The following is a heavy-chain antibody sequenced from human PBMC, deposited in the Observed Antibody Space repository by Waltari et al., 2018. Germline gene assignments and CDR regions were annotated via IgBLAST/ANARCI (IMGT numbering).Heavy chain of an antibody. CDR2: IYYSGRS. Sequence: QLQLLESGPGLVKPSATLSLTCTVPGDSVINSNYSWGWLRQPPGKGLEWIGNIYYSGRSSYNPSLKSRVIISVDTSKNQFSVRLTSVTAADTAVFYCARLSPPMWVRGVKGGYYFDYWGPGTLVTVSS. CDR3: ARLSPPMWVRGVKGGYYFDY. CDR1: GDSVINSNYS. V-gene: IGHV4-39*07. D-gene: IGHD3-10*01. J-gene: IGHJ4*02.